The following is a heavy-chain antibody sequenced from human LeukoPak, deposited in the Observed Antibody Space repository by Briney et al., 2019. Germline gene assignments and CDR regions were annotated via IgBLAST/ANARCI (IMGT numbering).Heavy chain of an antibody. CDR3: ARRKGGSSLSDY. CDR1: GGSISSSGDY. V-gene: IGHV4-39*01. CDR2: IYYSGST. J-gene: IGHJ4*02. Sequence: SETLSLTCTVSGGSISSSGDYWGWIRQSPGKGLDWIGNIYYSGSTYYNPSLKSRVTISVDTSKNQFSLKLSSVTAADTAVYYCARRKGGSSLSDYWGQGTLVTVSS. D-gene: IGHD6-6*01.